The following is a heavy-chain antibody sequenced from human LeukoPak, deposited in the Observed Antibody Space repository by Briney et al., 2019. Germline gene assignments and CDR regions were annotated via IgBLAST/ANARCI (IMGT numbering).Heavy chain of an antibody. D-gene: IGHD5-18*01. CDR3: ARIAPHTAMVTDWFAP. Sequence: SGPTLVNATETLTLTCTVSGFSLSNARMGVSWIRQPPGKALEWLAHIFWNDEKSYSTSLKSRLTISKDTSKSQVVLTMTNMDPVDTATYYCARIAPHTAMVTDWFAPWGQGTLVTVSS. CDR1: GFSLSNARMG. J-gene: IGHJ5*02. V-gene: IGHV2-26*01. CDR2: IFWNDEK.